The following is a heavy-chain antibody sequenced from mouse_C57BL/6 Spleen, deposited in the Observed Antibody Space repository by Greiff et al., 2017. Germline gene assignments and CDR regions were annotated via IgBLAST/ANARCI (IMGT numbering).Heavy chain of an antibody. D-gene: IGHD2-10*02. Sequence: QVQLQQSGAELARPGASVKLSCKASGYTFTSYGISWVKQSTGQGLEWIGEIYPRSGNTYYNEQFKGKATLTADKSSSTAYMELRSLTAEDSAVYFGARKGLEGFAYWGQGTLVTVSA. V-gene: IGHV1-81*01. CDR3: ARKGLEGFAY. CDR1: GYTFTSYG. CDR2: IYPRSGNT. J-gene: IGHJ3*01.